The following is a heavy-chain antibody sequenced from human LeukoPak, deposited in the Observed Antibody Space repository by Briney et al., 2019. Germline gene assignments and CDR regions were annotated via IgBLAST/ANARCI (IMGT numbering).Heavy chain of an antibody. V-gene: IGHV3-11*04. CDR1: GGSFSGYY. CDR3: AREKYYDSSGFGY. Sequence: LSLTCAVYGGSFSGYYWSWIRQPPGKGLEWVSYISSSSSTIYYADSVKGRFTISRDNAKNSLYLQMNSLRDEDTAVYYCAREKYYDSSGFGYWGQGTLVTVSS. D-gene: IGHD3-22*01. J-gene: IGHJ4*02. CDR2: ISSSSSTI.